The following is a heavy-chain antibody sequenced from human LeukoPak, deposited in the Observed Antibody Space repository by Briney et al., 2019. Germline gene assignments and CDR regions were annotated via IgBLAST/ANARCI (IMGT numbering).Heavy chain of an antibody. J-gene: IGHJ6*03. Sequence: GGSLRLSCAASGFTFSRYTMNWVRQAPGKGLEWVSSISGSSTYIYYADSVKGRFTISRDNAKNSLFLQMNSLRAEDTAVYYCARGEGLPYNGLLWFGDGYYMDVWGKGTTVTISS. V-gene: IGHV3-21*01. D-gene: IGHD3-10*01. CDR1: GFTFSRYT. CDR3: ARGEGLPYNGLLWFGDGYYMDV. CDR2: ISGSSTYI.